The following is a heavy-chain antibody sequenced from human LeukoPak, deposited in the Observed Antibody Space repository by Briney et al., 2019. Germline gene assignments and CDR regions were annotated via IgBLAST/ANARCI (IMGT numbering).Heavy chain of an antibody. J-gene: IGHJ4*02. CDR3: ARMGGGSYLDY. CDR2: ISTMSSYI. Sequence: GGSLRLSCAASGFTFSSYTMNWVRQAPGKGLEWVSSISTMSSYIYYAASVKGRFTISRDNAKNSLFLQMNSLRAEDTAVYYCARMGGGSYLDYWGQGTLVTVSS. V-gene: IGHV3-21*01. CDR1: GFTFSSYT. D-gene: IGHD1-26*01.